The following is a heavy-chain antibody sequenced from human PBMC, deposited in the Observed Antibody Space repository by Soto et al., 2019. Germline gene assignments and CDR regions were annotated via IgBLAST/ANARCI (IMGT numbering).Heavy chain of an antibody. V-gene: IGHV3-30*18. CDR1: GFTFSSYG. CDR2: ISYDGSNK. Sequence: QVQLVESGGGVVQPGRSLRLSCAASGFTFSSYGMHWVRQAPGKGLEWVAVISYDGSNKYYADSVKGRFTISRDNSKNTLYLQMNNLRAEDTAVYYCAKRGRSGYDFDYWGQGTLVTVSS. D-gene: IGHD5-12*01. J-gene: IGHJ4*02. CDR3: AKRGRSGYDFDY.